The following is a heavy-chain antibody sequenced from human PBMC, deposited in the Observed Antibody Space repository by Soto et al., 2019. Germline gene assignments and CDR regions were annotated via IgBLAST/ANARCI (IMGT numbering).Heavy chain of an antibody. CDR2: IYYSGST. CDR1: GGSISSSSYY. CDR3: ATLDYYDSSGYPHY. Sequence: STVSGGSISSSSYYWGWIRQPPGKGLEWIGSIYYSGSTYYNPSLKSRVTISVDTSKNQFSLKLSSVTAADTAVYYCATLDYYDSSGYPHYCGQGTLVTVSS. V-gene: IGHV4-39*01. J-gene: IGHJ4*02. D-gene: IGHD3-22*01.